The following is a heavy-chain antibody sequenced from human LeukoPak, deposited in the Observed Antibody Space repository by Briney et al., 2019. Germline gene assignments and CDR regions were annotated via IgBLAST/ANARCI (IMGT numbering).Heavy chain of an antibody. V-gene: IGHV3-30-3*01. CDR3: ARGETYYYGSGSYLTGYHYYYGMDV. J-gene: IGHJ6*02. D-gene: IGHD3-10*01. Sequence: GRSLRLSCAASGFTFSSYAMHWVRQAPGKGLEWVAVISYDGSNKYYADSVKGRFTISRDNSKNTLYLQMNSLRAEDTAVYYCARGETYYYGSGSYLTGYHYYYGMDVWGQGTTVTVSS. CDR1: GFTFSSYA. CDR2: ISYDGSNK.